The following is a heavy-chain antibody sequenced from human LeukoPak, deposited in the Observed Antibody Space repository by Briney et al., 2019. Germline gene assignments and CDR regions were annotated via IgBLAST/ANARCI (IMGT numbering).Heavy chain of an antibody. Sequence: GGSLRLYCAASGFTFSSYGMHWVRQAPGKGLEWVAVIWYDGSNKYYADSVKGRFTISRDNSKNTLYLQMNSLRAEDTAVYYCARDRGAYYDFYGMDVWGQGTTVTVSS. CDR2: IWYDGSNK. V-gene: IGHV3-33*01. CDR1: GFTFSSYG. J-gene: IGHJ6*02. D-gene: IGHD3-3*01. CDR3: ARDRGAYYDFYGMDV.